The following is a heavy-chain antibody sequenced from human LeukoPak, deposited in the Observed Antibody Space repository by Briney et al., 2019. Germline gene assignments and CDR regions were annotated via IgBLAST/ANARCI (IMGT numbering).Heavy chain of an antibody. CDR1: GGSISSGGYS. CDR2: IYHSGST. D-gene: IGHD3-9*01. Sequence: PSQTLSLTCAVSGGSISSGGYSWSWIRQPPGKGLEWIGYIYHSGSTYYNPSLKSRVTISVDRSKNQFSLKLSSVTAADTAVYYCARNSPLSDPIERYGSSDWGQGTLVTVSS. J-gene: IGHJ4*02. V-gene: IGHV4-30-2*01. CDR3: ARNSPLSDPIERYGSSD.